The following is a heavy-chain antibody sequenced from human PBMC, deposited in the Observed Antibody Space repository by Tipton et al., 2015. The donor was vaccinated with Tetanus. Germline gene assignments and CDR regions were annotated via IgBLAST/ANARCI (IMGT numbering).Heavy chain of an antibody. J-gene: IGHJ4*02. CDR3: ARDVPYGDYFDY. D-gene: IGHD4-17*01. V-gene: IGHV4-59*01. CDR2: ISDSGST. CDR1: GGSTSSYY. Sequence: TLSLTCTVSGGSTSSYYWSWIRQPPGKGLEWIGYISDSGSTNYNPSLKSRVTISIDTSENQFSLHLSSVTAADTAVYYCARDVPYGDYFDYWGQGSLVTVSS.